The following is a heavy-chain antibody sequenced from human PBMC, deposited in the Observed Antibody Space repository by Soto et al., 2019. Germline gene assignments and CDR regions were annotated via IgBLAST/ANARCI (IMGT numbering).Heavy chain of an antibody. Sequence: SQRHSCAAAGLTSGNAWIRWVSQTQRKGLEWVGRIKSKTDGGTTDYAAPVKGRFTISRDDSKNTLYLQMNSLKTEDTAVYYCTSDHYRDFDYWGQATLVTLSS. CDR3: TSDHYRDFDY. V-gene: IGHV3-15*01. D-gene: IGHD3-10*01. CDR1: GLTSGNAW. J-gene: IGHJ4*02. CDR2: IKSKTDGGTT.